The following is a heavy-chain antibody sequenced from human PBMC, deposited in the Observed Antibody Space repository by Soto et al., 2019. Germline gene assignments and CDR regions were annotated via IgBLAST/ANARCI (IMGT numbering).Heavy chain of an antibody. D-gene: IGHD3-3*01. CDR3: AKDERLRFLEWLLQSPYYMDV. J-gene: IGHJ6*03. Sequence: GGSLRLSCAASGFTFSSYAMSWVRQAPGKGLEWVSAISGSGGSTYYADSGKGRFTISRDNSKNTLYLQMNSLRAEDTAVYYCAKDERLRFLEWLLQSPYYMDVWGKGTTVTVSS. V-gene: IGHV3-23*01. CDR2: ISGSGGST. CDR1: GFTFSSYA.